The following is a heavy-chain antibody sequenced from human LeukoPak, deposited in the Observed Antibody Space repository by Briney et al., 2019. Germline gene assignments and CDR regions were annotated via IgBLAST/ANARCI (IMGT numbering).Heavy chain of an antibody. CDR1: GFTFSGSA. CDR3: TRHHMGAFDI. D-gene: IGHD3-16*01. Sequence: GGSLRLSCAASGFTFSGSAMHWVRQASGKVLEWVGRIRSKANSYATAYAASVKGRFTISRDDSKNTAYLQMNSLKTEDTAVYYCTRHHMGAFDIWGQGTMVTVSS. V-gene: IGHV3-73*01. J-gene: IGHJ3*02. CDR2: IRSKANSYAT.